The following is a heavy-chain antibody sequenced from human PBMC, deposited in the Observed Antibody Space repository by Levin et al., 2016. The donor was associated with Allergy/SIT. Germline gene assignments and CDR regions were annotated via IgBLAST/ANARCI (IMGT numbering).Heavy chain of an antibody. Sequence: GGSLRLSCVASEFTISSYAMSWVRQAPGKGLEWVSTMSVSGGGTYYADSVKGRFTISRDNSKNTMYLQMNSLRAEDTAIYYCAKYLIYEDLIVPVTYYYGMDVWGQGTTVTVSS. CDR3: AKYLIYEDLIVPVTYYYGMDV. CDR1: EFTISSYA. CDR2: MSVSGGGT. V-gene: IGHV3-23*01. D-gene: IGHD2-2*01. J-gene: IGHJ6*02.